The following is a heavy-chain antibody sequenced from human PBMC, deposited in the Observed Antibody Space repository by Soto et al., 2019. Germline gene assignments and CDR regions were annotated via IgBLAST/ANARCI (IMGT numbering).Heavy chain of an antibody. CDR2: INANNGDT. CDR3: ARAVGYCNSTSCPVQPDYYYYYGMDV. CDR1: GYTFTSYA. D-gene: IGHD2-2*01. V-gene: IGHV1-3*01. J-gene: IGHJ6*02. Sequence: ASVKVSCKASGYTFTSYAMHWVRQAPGQRLEWMGWINANNGDTKYSQKFQGRVTMTRDTSISTAYMELSRLRSDDTAVYYCARAVGYCNSTSCPVQPDYYYYYGMDVWGQGTTVTVSS.